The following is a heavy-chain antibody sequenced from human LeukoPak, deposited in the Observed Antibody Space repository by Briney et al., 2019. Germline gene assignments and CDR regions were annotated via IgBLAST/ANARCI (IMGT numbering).Heavy chain of an antibody. Sequence: SETLSLTCTVSGGSISSYYWSWIRQPPGKGLEWIGYIYYSGSTNYNPSLESRVTISVDTSKNQFSLKLSSVTAADTAVYYCASSLADVSGPFDYWGQGTLVTVSS. V-gene: IGHV4-59*01. J-gene: IGHJ4*02. CDR2: IYYSGST. CDR1: GGSISSYY. CDR3: ASSLADVSGPFDY. D-gene: IGHD2-15*01.